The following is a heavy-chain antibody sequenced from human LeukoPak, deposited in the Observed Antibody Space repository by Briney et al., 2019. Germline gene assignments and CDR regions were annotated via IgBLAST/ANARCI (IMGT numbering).Heavy chain of an antibody. CDR3: ARDRGSSWYFRVGVTSEYWYFDL. Sequence: ASVKVSCKASGGTFISYAISWVRQAPGQGLEWMGGIIPIFGTANYAQKFQGRVTITADESTSTAYMELSSLRSEDTAVYYCARDRGSSWYFRVGVTSEYWYFDLWGRGTLVTVSS. V-gene: IGHV1-69*13. CDR2: IIPIFGTA. D-gene: IGHD6-13*01. CDR1: GGTFISYA. J-gene: IGHJ2*01.